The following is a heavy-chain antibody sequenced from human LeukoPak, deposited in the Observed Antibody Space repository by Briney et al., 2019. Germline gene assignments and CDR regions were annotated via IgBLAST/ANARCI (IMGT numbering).Heavy chain of an antibody. CDR2: ISSNGGST. J-gene: IGHJ4*02. V-gene: IGHV3-64*01. Sequence: GGSLRLSCAASGFTFSSYTMHWARQAPGKGLEYVSAISSNGGSTYYASSGKGRFTISRDNSKNTLYLQMGSLRAEDMAVYYCARWRHSSGYYYDDWGQGTLVTVSS. CDR3: ARWRHSSGYYYDD. CDR1: GFTFSSYT. D-gene: IGHD3-22*01.